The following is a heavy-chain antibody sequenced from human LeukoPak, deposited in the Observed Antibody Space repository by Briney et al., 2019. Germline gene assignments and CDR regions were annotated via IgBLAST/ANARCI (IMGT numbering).Heavy chain of an antibody. V-gene: IGHV3-21*01. J-gene: IGHJ4*02. Sequence: GGSLRLSCAASGFTFDDYAMHWVRQAPGKGLEWVSSISSSSSYIYYADSVKGRFTISRDNAKNSLYLQMNSLRAEDTAVYYCARDYDFWSGYYGSPDYWGQGTLVTVSS. CDR3: ARDYDFWSGYYGSPDY. CDR2: ISSSSSYI. D-gene: IGHD3-3*01. CDR1: GFTFDDYA.